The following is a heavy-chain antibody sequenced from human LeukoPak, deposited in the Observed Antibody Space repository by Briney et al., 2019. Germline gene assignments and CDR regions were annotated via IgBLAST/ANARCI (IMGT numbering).Heavy chain of an antibody. J-gene: IGHJ3*02. CDR3: ARAPRYCSSTSCGPDAFDI. Sequence: GESLKISCEGSGYSFPSYWIAWARQMPGKGLEWMGIIFPGDSDTRYSPSFQGQVTISADKSISTAYLQWSSLKASDTAMYYCARAPRYCSSTSCGPDAFDIWGQGTMVTVSS. D-gene: IGHD2-2*01. V-gene: IGHV5-51*01. CDR1: GYSFPSYW. CDR2: IFPGDSDT.